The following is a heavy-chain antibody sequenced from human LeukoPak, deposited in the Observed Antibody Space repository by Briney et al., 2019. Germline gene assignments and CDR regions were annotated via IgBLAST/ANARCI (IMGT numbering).Heavy chain of an antibody. CDR1: GVSITNNNYY. D-gene: IGHD2-8*02. CDR2: IYYTGTT. V-gene: IGHV4-39*05. Sequence: PSQTPSLTRTLSGVSITNNNYYWGWIRHPPGKWLEWIGSIYYTGTTYFNPSLKSRVTISVDTSMNQFSLRLTSVTAADTAVYFCARSVAGGKYFFDDWGQGALVTVSS. CDR3: ARSVAGGKYFFDD. J-gene: IGHJ4*02.